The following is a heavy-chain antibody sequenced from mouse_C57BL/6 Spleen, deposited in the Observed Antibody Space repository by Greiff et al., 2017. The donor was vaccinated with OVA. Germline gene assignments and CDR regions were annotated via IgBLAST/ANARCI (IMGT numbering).Heavy chain of an antibody. CDR3: ARGDYGSSYVYYYAMDY. Sequence: VMLVESGPGLVQPSQSLSITCTVSGFSLTSYGVHWVRQSPGKGLEWLGVIWSGGSTDYNAAFISRLSISKDNSKSQVFFKMNSLQADDTAIYYCARGDYGSSYVYYYAMDYWGQGTSVTVSS. J-gene: IGHJ4*01. V-gene: IGHV2-2*01. CDR2: IWSGGST. D-gene: IGHD1-1*01. CDR1: GFSLTSYG.